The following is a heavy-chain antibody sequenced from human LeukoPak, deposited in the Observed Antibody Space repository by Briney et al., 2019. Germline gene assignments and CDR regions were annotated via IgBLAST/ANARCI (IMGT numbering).Heavy chain of an antibody. CDR3: ARVGYYYDSSGYFSSYYYYGMDV. D-gene: IGHD3-22*01. Sequence: ASVKVSCKASGYTFTSYDINWVRQATGQGLEWMGWMNPNSGNTGYAQKFQGRVTMTRNTSISTAYMELSSLRSEDTAVYYCARVGYYYDSSGYFSSYYYYGMDVWGQGTTVTVSS. CDR1: GYTFTSYD. V-gene: IGHV1-8*01. CDR2: MNPNSGNT. J-gene: IGHJ6*02.